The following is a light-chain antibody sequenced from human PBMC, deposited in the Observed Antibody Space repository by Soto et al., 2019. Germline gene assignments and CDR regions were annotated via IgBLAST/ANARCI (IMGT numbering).Light chain of an antibody. CDR3: QQSYSTPLT. CDR1: QSISSY. CDR2: AAS. Sequence: DIQMTQSPSSLSASVGDRVTITCRASQSISSYLNWYQQKPGKAPKLLIYAASSLQSGVPSRFSGRGSGTDFNLTISSLQPEDFATYYCQQSYSTPLTFGGGTKVEIK. V-gene: IGKV1-39*01. J-gene: IGKJ4*01.